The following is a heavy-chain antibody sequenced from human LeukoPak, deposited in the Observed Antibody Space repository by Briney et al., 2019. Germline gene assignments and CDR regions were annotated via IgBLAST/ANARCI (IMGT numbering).Heavy chain of an antibody. CDR3: ASRWPGSYMDY. V-gene: IGHV3-53*01. J-gene: IGHJ4*02. CDR2: IYSGGST. Sequence: GGSLRLSCAASGFTVSSNYMSWVRQAPGKGLEWVSVIYSGGSTYYADSVKGRFTISGDNSKNTLYLQMNSLRAEDTAVYYCASRWPGSYMDYWGQGTLVTVSS. D-gene: IGHD3-10*01. CDR1: GFTVSSNY.